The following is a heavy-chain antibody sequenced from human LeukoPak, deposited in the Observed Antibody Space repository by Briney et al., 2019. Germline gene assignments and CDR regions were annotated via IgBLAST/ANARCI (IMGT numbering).Heavy chain of an antibody. Sequence: SQTLSLTCTVSGGSIRSDNYYWSWIRQPAGKGLEWIGRIYTSGSTNYNPSLKSRVTISVDTSKNQFSLKLSSVTAADTAVYYCARDPGGYKHFDYWGQGTLVTVSS. J-gene: IGHJ4*02. CDR3: ARDPGGYKHFDY. D-gene: IGHD1-14*01. CDR1: GGSIRSDNYY. CDR2: IYTSGST. V-gene: IGHV4-61*02.